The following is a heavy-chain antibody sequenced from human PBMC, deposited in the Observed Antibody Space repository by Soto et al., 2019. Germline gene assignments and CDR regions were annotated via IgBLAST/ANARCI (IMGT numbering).Heavy chain of an antibody. V-gene: IGHV3-23*01. J-gene: IGHJ4*02. CDR1: GFTFSSFA. Sequence: GGSLRLSCAASGFTFSSFAMSWVRQAPGKGLEWVSGISSRGGGTYYADSVKGRFTISRDNSKNTLYLQMNSLRAEDTAVYYCAKGSSSWLLANDYWGQGTLVTVSS. D-gene: IGHD5-12*01. CDR3: AKGSSSWLLANDY. CDR2: ISSRGGGT.